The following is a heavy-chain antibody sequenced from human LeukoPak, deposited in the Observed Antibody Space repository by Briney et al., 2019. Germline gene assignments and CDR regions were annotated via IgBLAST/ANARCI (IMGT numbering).Heavy chain of an antibody. V-gene: IGHV1-2*02. D-gene: IGHD5-18*01. CDR1: GYTFTGYY. J-gene: IGHJ4*02. Sequence: GASVKVSCKASGYTFTGYYMHWVRQAPGQGLEWMGWINPNSGGTNYAQKFQGRVTMTRDTSISTAYMELSRLRSDDTAVYYCARSMDTAMVHFDYWGQGTLVTVSS. CDR3: ARSMDTAMVHFDY. CDR2: INPNSGGT.